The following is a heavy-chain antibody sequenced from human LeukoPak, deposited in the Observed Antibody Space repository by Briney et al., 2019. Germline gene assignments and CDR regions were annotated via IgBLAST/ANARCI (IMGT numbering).Heavy chain of an antibody. D-gene: IGHD3-22*01. V-gene: IGHV1-58*02. J-gene: IGHJ3*02. CDR1: GYTFTGYY. CDR2: IVVGSGNT. CDR3: AAVGAYYYDSSGYLHHAFDI. Sequence: GASVKVSCKASGYTFTGYYMHWVRQARGQRLEWIGWIVVGSGNTNYAQKFQERVTITRDMSTSTAYMELSSLRSEDTAVYYCAAVGAYYYDSSGYLHHAFDIWGQGTMVTVSS.